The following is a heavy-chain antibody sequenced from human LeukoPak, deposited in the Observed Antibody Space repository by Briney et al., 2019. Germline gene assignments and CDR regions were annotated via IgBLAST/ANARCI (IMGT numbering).Heavy chain of an antibody. Sequence: GGSLRLSCAASGFSFSSYAMTWVRQVPGKGLEWVSSITAGGDTTDYAVSVKGRFTISRDNSKNTLYLQMNSLRVEDTATYYCARDALLLRGVVTTAFDLWGQGTLVSVSS. J-gene: IGHJ4*02. D-gene: IGHD3-3*01. V-gene: IGHV3-23*01. CDR3: ARDALLLRGVVTTAFDL. CDR2: ITAGGDTT. CDR1: GFSFSSYA.